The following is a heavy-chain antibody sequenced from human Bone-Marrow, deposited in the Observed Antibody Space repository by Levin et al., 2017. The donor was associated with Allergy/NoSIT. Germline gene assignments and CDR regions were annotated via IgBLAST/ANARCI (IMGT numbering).Heavy chain of an antibody. D-gene: IGHD3-22*01. CDR3: ARWETSYDSSGYYNGLIDY. V-gene: IGHV3-7*01. J-gene: IGHJ4*02. CDR1: GFTFSSYW. CDR2: IKQDGSEK. Sequence: ASVKVSCAASGFTFSSYWMTWVRQAPGKGLEWVANIKQDGSEKYYVDSVKGRFTISRDNAKNSLYLQMNSLRAEDTAVYYCARWETSYDSSGYYNGLIDYWGQGTLVTVSS.